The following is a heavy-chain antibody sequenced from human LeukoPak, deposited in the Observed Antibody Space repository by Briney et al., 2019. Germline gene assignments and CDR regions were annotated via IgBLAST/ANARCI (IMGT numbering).Heavy chain of an antibody. CDR1: GYSFTGYY. D-gene: IGHD6-19*01. CDR2: INPNSGVS. V-gene: IGHV1-2*02. J-gene: IGHJ4*02. Sequence: ASVKVSCKTSGYSFTGYYMQWVRQAPGQGLEWMGWINPNSGVSNYAQKFQGRVTMTRDTSISTAYMELSSLRSDDTAVYYCARESPGSYSSGRDYFDYWGQGTLVTVSS. CDR3: ARESPGSYSSGRDYFDY.